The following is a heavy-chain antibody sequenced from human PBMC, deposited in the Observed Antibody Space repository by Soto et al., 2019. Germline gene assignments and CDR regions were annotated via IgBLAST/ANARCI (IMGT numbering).Heavy chain of an antibody. CDR1: GGSFSDYY. CDR3: ARGLQRRFGGYKGLGYHGMDV. V-gene: IGHV4-34*01. J-gene: IGHJ6*02. Sequence: PSETLSLTCAVNGGSFSDYYWSWVRQPPGKGLEWIGEISHSGSTSYNPSLKSRVTISIDTSKNKFSLKLSSVSAADTAMYYCARGLQRRFGGYKGLGYHGMDVCGQGPTGT. D-gene: IGHD5-12*01. CDR2: ISHSGST.